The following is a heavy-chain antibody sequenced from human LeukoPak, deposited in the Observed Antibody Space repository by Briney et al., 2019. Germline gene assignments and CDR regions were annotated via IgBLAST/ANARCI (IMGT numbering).Heavy chain of an antibody. CDR3: ARGGNYDILTGPVAFDI. Sequence: PGGSLRLSCAASGFTFRTYAMSWVRQAPGKGLEWVSSISSSSSYIYYADSVKGRFTISRDNAKNSLYLQMNSLRAEDTAVYYCARGGNYDILTGPVAFDIWGQGTMVTVSS. CDR2: ISSSSSYI. V-gene: IGHV3-21*01. CDR1: GFTFRTYA. J-gene: IGHJ3*02. D-gene: IGHD3-9*01.